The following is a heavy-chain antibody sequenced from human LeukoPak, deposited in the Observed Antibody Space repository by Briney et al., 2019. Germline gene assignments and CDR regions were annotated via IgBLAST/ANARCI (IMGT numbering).Heavy chain of an antibody. CDR3: ARDRGGNFDY. D-gene: IGHD3-10*01. Sequence: SETLSLTCTVSGGSISSYYWSWIRQPPGKGLEWIGYIYYSGSTNYNPSLKSRVTISVDTSRNQFSLKLSSVTAADTAVYYCARDRGGNFDYWGQGTLVTVSS. V-gene: IGHV4-59*12. J-gene: IGHJ4*02. CDR1: GGSISSYY. CDR2: IYYSGST.